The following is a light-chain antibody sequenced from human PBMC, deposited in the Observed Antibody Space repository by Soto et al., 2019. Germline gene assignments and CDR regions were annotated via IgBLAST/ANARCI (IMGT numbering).Light chain of an antibody. J-gene: IGLJ2*01. CDR1: SSDVGAYNY. Sequence: QSALTQPASVFGSLGQSITISCTGTSSDVGAYNYVSWYQQHPDKAPKLLIFEVTNRPSGVSGRFSGSKSGITASLSISGLQPEDEADYYCTSYSSSSPVLFGGGTKVTVL. CDR3: TSYSSSSPVL. V-gene: IGLV2-14*01. CDR2: EVT.